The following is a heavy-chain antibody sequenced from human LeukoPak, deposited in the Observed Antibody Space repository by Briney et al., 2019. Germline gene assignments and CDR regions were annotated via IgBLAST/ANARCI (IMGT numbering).Heavy chain of an antibody. J-gene: IGHJ4*02. D-gene: IGHD6-19*01. Sequence: GSLRLSCAASGFTFSNYAMSWVRQAPGKGLEWVSAISGSGGSIYYADSVKGRFTISRDNSKNTLYLQMNSLRAEDTAVYYCAKGTISSGWYWGQGTLSPSPQ. V-gene: IGHV3-23*01. CDR2: ISGSGGSI. CDR1: GFTFSNYA. CDR3: AKGTISSGWY.